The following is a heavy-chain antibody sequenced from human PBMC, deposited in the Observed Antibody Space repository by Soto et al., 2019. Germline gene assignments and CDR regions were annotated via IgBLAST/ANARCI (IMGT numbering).Heavy chain of an antibody. CDR3: AKADGAEENDAFDL. Sequence: QVRLVQSGPEVRKPGASVKISCEASGYSFTGHYLHWVRQAPGHGLEWMGWINPNSGGTNYAQKFQDWISITRDKALSTVYMELSSLRSEDTAMYYCAKADGAEENDAFDLWGQGTMISVS. CDR1: GYSFTGHY. V-gene: IGHV1-2*04. J-gene: IGHJ3*01. D-gene: IGHD3-16*01. CDR2: INPNSGGT.